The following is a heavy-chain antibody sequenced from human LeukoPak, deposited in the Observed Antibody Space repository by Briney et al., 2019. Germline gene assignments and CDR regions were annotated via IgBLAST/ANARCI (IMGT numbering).Heavy chain of an antibody. V-gene: IGHV4-59*08. J-gene: IGHJ5*02. CDR1: GGSISSYY. CDR2: IYYSGST. D-gene: IGHD3-16*02. CDR3: ARRAFGGVIAANWFDP. Sequence: TSETLSLTCIVSGGSISSYYWNWIRQPPGKGLEWIGCIYYSGSTNYNPSLKSRVTISVDTSKNQFSLRLTSVTAADTAVYYCARRAFGGVIAANWFDPWGQGTLVTVSS.